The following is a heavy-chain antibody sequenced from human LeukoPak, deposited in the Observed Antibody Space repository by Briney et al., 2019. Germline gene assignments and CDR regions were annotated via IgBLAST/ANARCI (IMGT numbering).Heavy chain of an antibody. V-gene: IGHV3-73*01. J-gene: IGHJ6*02. Sequence: GGSLRLSCAASGFTFSGSAMHWVRQASGKGVEWGGRIRSKVNSYTTAYAASVRGRFTISRDDPKNTAYLQMNSLRAEDTAVYYCARGSSGYYYYYGMDVWGQGTTVTVSS. CDR2: IRSKVNSYTT. CDR3: ARGSSGYYYYYGMDV. CDR1: GFTFSGSA. D-gene: IGHD3-3*01.